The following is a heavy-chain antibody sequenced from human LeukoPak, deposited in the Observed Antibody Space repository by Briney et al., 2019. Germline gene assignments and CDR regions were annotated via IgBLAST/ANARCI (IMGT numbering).Heavy chain of an antibody. Sequence: SETLSLTCAVYGGSFSGYYWSWIRQPPGKGLEWIGEINHSGSTNYNPSLKSRVTISVDTSKNQFSLKLSSVTAADTAVYYCARGRWLQSHYYFDYWGQGTLVTVSS. D-gene: IGHD5-24*01. J-gene: IGHJ4*02. CDR3: ARGRWLQSHYYFDY. CDR2: INHSGST. CDR1: GGSFSGYY. V-gene: IGHV4-34*01.